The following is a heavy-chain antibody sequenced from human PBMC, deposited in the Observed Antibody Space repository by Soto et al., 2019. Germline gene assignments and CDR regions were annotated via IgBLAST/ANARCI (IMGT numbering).Heavy chain of an antibody. Sequence: GGSLRLSCAASGFTFDDYAMHWVRQAPGKGLEWVSGISWNSGSIGYADSVKGRFTISRDNAKNSLYLQMNSLRAEDTALYYCAKDKAYYDFWSGSGRGGWFDPWGQGTLVTVSS. CDR1: GFTFDDYA. V-gene: IGHV3-9*01. J-gene: IGHJ5*02. D-gene: IGHD3-3*01. CDR2: ISWNSGSI. CDR3: AKDKAYYDFWSGSGRGGWFDP.